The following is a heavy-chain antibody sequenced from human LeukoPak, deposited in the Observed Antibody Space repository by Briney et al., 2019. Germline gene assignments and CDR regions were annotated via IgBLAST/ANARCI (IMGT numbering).Heavy chain of an antibody. Sequence: GGSLRLSCAASGFTFSSYAMSWVRQAPGKGLEWVSAISGSGGSTYYADSVKGRFTISRDNSKNTLYLQMNSLRAEDTAVYYCAKVYYDSSGSYYSDYWGQGTLVTVSS. CDR1: GFTFSSYA. CDR2: ISGSGGST. J-gene: IGHJ4*02. CDR3: AKVYYDSSGSYYSDY. D-gene: IGHD3-22*01. V-gene: IGHV3-23*01.